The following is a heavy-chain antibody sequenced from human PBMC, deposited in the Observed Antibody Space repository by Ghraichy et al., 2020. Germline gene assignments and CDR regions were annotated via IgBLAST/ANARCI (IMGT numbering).Heavy chain of an antibody. Sequence: SETLSLTCTVSGGSISSYYWSWIRQPPGKGLEWIGYIYYSGSTNYNPSLKSRVTISVDTSENQFSLKLSSVTAADTAVYYCARRTGSYSFDYWGQGTLVTVSS. V-gene: IGHV4-59*08. CDR2: IYYSGST. J-gene: IGHJ4*02. CDR3: ARRTGSYSFDY. CDR1: GGSISSYY. D-gene: IGHD1-26*01.